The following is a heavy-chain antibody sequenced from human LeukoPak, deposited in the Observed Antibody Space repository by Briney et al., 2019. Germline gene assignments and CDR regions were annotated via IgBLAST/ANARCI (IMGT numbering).Heavy chain of an antibody. CDR2: ISIDGGDT. CDR3: ARGPYYAAGSFDY. J-gene: IGHJ4*02. V-gene: IGHV3-74*01. Sequence: GGSLRLSCTASGFSFSSNWMYWVRQAPGKGLVWVSRISIDGGDTVYADSVKGRVTVSRDNAKDTLYLQMNSLRVEDTAVYYCARGPYYAAGSFDYWGQGTLVTVSS. CDR1: GFSFSSNW. D-gene: IGHD3-10*01.